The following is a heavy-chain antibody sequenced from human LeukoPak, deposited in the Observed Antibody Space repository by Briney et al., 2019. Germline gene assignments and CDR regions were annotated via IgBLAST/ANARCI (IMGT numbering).Heavy chain of an antibody. CDR2: ISSSSSYI. CDR1: GFTFSSYS. V-gene: IGHV3-21*01. J-gene: IGHJ3*02. D-gene: IGHD6-6*01. CDR3: ARAEYSSSKDDAFDI. Sequence: GGSLRLSCAASGFTFSSYSMNWVRQAPGKGLEWVSSISSSSSYIYYADSVKGRFTISRDNAKNSLYLQMNSLRAEDTAVYYCARAEYSSSKDDAFDIWGQGTMVTVSS.